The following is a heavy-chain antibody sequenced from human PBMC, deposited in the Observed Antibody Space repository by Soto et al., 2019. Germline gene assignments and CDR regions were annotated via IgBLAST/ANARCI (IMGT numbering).Heavy chain of an antibody. CDR1: GGSISSSSYY. J-gene: IGHJ5*02. D-gene: IGHD6-13*01. Sequence: SETLSLTCTVSGGSISSSSYYWGWIRQPPGKGLEWIGSIYYSGSTYYNPSLKSRVTISVDTSKNQFSLKLSSVTAADMAVYYCAAGGYSSSWYNWFDPWGQGTLVTVSS. V-gene: IGHV4-39*01. CDR2: IYYSGST. CDR3: AAGGYSSSWYNWFDP.